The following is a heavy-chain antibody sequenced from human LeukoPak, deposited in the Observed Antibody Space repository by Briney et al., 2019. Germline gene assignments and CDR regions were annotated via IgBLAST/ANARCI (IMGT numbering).Heavy chain of an antibody. D-gene: IGHD3-3*01. CDR3: ARVCSTVNGKNKYYDFWSGYFSVRLTRPNWFDP. CDR2: INHSGST. V-gene: IGHV4-30-2*01. J-gene: IGHJ5*02. Sequence: PSQTLSLTCTVSGGSISSGGYYWSWIRQPPGKGLEWIGEINHSGSTNYNPSLKSRVTISVDTSKNQFSLKLSSVTAADTAVYYCARVCSTVNGKNKYYDFWSGYFSVRLTRPNWFDPWGQGTLVTVSS. CDR1: GGSISSGGYY.